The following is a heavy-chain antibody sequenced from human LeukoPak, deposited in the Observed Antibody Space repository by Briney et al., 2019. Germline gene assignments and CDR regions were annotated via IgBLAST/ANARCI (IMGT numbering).Heavy chain of an antibody. CDR2: IYYRGST. J-gene: IGHJ4*02. Sequence: PSEPLSLTCTVSGGSISGSSYNGGWFRQPQGKGLEWIGNIYYRGSTQYNLSVKSRVTISVDTSKNQFSLKLTSVTAADTAVYYCTRDVGYQGYWGQGTLVTVSS. V-gene: IGHV4-39*07. CDR3: TRDVGYQGY. D-gene: IGHD2-15*01. CDR1: GGSISGSSYN.